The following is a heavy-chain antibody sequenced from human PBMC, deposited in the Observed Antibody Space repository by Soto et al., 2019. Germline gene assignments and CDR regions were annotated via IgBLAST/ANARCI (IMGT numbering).Heavy chain of an antibody. CDR1: GFTFSSYS. CDR2: ISSSSSYI. Sequence: EVQLVESGGGLVKPGGSLRLSCAASGFTFSSYSMNWVRQAPGEGLEWVSSISSSSSYIYYADSVKGRFTISRDNAKNSQYRQMISLRAEDTAVYYCARDRTTLLTGSVNWFDPWDQGTLVTVSS. V-gene: IGHV3-21*01. CDR3: ARDRTTLLTGSVNWFDP. J-gene: IGHJ5*01. D-gene: IGHD3-9*01.